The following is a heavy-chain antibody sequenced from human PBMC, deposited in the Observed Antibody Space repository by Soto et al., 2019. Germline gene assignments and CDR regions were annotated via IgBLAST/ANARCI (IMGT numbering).Heavy chain of an antibody. CDR2: INHSGST. D-gene: IGHD3-22*01. CDR3: ASLLDSSGHGH. V-gene: IGHV4-34*01. J-gene: IGHJ4*02. CDR1: GGSFSGYY. Sequence: SETLSLTCAVYGGSFSGYYWSWIRQPPGKGLEWIGEINHSGSTNYNPSLKSRVTISVDTSKNQFSLKLSSVTAADTAVYYCASLLDSSGHGHWGQGTLVTVSS.